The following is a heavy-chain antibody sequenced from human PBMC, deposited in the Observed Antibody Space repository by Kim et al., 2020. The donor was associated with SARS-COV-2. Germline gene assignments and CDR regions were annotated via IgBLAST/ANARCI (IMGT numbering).Heavy chain of an antibody. CDR1: GGSISSGGYY. CDR2: IYYSGST. D-gene: IGHD3-22*01. J-gene: IGHJ4*02. V-gene: IGHV4-31*03. Sequence: SETLSLTCTVSGGSISSGGYYWSWIRQHPGKGLEWIGYIYYSGSTYYNPSLKSRVTISVDTSKNQFSLKLSSVTAADTAVYYCARGGPYYYDTGGTPRFFDYWGQGTLVTVSS. CDR3: ARGGPYYYDTGGTPRFFDY.